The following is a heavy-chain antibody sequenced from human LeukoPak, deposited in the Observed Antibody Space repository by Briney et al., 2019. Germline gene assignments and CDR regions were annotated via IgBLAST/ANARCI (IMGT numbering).Heavy chain of an antibody. CDR3: ASTSLYYYDSSGYSPPFN. Sequence: ASVKVSCKASGYTFTSYGISWVRQAPGQGLEWMGWISAYNGNTNYAQKLQGRVTMTTDTSTSTAYMELRSLRSDDTAVYYCASTSLYYYDSSGYSPPFNWGQGTLVTVSS. CDR2: ISAYNGNT. CDR1: GYTFTSYG. D-gene: IGHD3-22*01. J-gene: IGHJ4*02. V-gene: IGHV1-18*01.